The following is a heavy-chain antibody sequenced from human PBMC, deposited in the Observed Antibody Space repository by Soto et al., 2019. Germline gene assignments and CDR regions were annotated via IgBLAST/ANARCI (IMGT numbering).Heavy chain of an antibody. D-gene: IGHD6-19*01. J-gene: IGHJ6*02. CDR3: ARASIAVAGTKYYYYYYGMDV. CDR2: INHSGST. V-gene: IGHV4-34*01. CDR1: GGSFSGYY. Sequence: SETLSLTCAVSGGSFSGYYWSWIRQPPGKGLEWIGEINHSGSTNYNPSLKSRVTISVDTSKNQFSLKLSSVTAADTAVYYCARASIAVAGTKYYYYYYGMDVWGQGTTVTVSS.